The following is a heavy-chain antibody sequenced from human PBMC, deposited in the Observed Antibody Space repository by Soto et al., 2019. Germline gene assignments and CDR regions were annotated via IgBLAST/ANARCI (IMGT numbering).Heavy chain of an antibody. V-gene: IGHV3-74*01. CDR2: INSDGSST. J-gene: IGHJ4*02. D-gene: IGHD5-12*01. CDR3: ARDSVDSNHIRVFDY. Sequence: GGSLRLSCAASGFTFSSYWMHWVRQAPGKGLVWVSRINSDGSSTSYADSAKGRFTISRDNAKNTLYLQVNSLRAEDTAVYYCARDSVDSNHIRVFDYWGQGTLVTVSS. CDR1: GFTFSSYW.